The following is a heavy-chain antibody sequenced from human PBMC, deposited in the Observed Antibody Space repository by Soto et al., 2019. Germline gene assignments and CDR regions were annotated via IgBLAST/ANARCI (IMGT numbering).Heavy chain of an antibody. D-gene: IGHD3-3*01. V-gene: IGHV1-58*02. CDR1: GFTFTTSG. J-gene: IGHJ5*02. CDR2: IVVGSGNT. CDR3: AAVVPPSGILERLGLDP. Sequence: ASVKVCCKASGFTFTTSGIHWVRQARGQGLEWMGWIVVGSGNTKYTQKFQERVTLTRDMATDTAYMDLRSLTSADTAIYYCAAVVPPSGILERLGLDPWVQGTLVTVSS.